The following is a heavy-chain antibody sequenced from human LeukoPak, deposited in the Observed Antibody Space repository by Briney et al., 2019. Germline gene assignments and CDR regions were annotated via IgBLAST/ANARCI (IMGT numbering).Heavy chain of an antibody. CDR1: GFTFSSYA. D-gene: IGHD2-2*01. CDR3: AKAYCSSNRCYFFDY. Sequence: GGSLRLSCAASGFTFSSYAMSWVRQAPGKGLEWFSVISDSGGYTYYADSVKGRFTISRDNSKNTLYLQMNSLRAEDTAVYYCAKAYCSSNRCYFFDYWGQGTLVTVSS. J-gene: IGHJ4*02. V-gene: IGHV3-23*01. CDR2: ISDSGGYT.